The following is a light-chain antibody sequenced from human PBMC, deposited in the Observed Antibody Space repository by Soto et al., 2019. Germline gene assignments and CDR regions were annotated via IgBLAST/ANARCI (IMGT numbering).Light chain of an antibody. CDR1: PSLSGRY. V-gene: IGKV3-11*01. CDR3: QQRKHWPPIT. J-gene: IGKJ5*01. Sequence: ESVFTQSPATLSWSPGEGATLSCRASPSLSGRYFAWYQQKPGQAPRLLLYDASTRATGIPARFSGSGSGTESTLTISSLEPEDFAVYYCQQRKHWPPITFGQGTRLEIK. CDR2: DAS.